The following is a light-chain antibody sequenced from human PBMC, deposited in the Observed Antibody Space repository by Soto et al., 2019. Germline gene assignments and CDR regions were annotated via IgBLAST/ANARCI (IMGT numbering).Light chain of an antibody. J-gene: IGKJ1*01. Sequence: DIVMTQSPDSLAVSLGERATINCESSQSILSSSNNENYLAWYQQKPGQPPKLLIYWASTRESGVPDRFSGSGSGKDFTLTISSLQAEDVAVYYCQQYYSTPQTFGQGTKVAIK. CDR1: QSILSSSNNENY. CDR3: QQYYSTPQT. V-gene: IGKV4-1*01. CDR2: WAS.